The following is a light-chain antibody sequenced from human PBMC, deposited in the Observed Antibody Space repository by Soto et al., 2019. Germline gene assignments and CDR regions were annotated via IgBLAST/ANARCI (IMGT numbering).Light chain of an antibody. V-gene: IGKV3-15*01. CDR1: QTVYNN. CDR3: LQFTAWPLT. Sequence: IVMTQSPATLSVSPGEKATLSCRASQTVYNNLAWYQQKPGQAPRLLVYFASTRATGVPARFSGSGSGTESSLTISSLQSEDFALYYCLQFTAWPLTFGGGTKVETK. CDR2: FAS. J-gene: IGKJ4*01.